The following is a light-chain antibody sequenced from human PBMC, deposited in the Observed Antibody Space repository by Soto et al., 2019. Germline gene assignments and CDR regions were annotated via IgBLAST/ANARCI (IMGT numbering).Light chain of an antibody. V-gene: IGLV2-14*02. J-gene: IGLJ2*01. CDR1: SSDVGSYNL. Sequence: QSALTQPASVSGSPGQSITISCTGTSSDVGSYNLVSWYQQHPGKAPKVIITEVSNRPSGVSNRFSGSKSGNTASLTISGLQAEDEADYYCSSYISSSTFVVFGGGTKLTVL. CDR3: SSYISSSTFVV. CDR2: EVS.